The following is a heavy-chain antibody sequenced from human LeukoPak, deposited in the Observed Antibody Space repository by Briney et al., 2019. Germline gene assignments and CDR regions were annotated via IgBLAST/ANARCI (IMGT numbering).Heavy chain of an antibody. Sequence: SETLSLTCAVYGGSFSGYYWSWIRQPPGMGLEWIGEIYQSGSTNYNPSLKSRVTISVDKSKNQFSLKLSSVTAADTAVYYCARRNYYDSTGYYDYWGQGTLVTVSS. J-gene: IGHJ4*02. V-gene: IGHV4-34*01. D-gene: IGHD3-22*01. CDR1: GGSFSGYY. CDR2: IYQSGST. CDR3: ARRNYYDSTGYYDY.